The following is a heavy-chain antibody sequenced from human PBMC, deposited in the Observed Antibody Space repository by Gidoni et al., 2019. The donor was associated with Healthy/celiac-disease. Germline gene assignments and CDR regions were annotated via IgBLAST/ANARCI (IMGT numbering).Heavy chain of an antibody. V-gene: IGHV4-61*01. J-gene: IGHJ6*02. CDR3: AREAVRGVKRMDV. CDR1: GGSVSSGSYY. D-gene: IGHD3-10*01. Sequence: QVQLQESGPGLVKPSETLSLTCTVSGGSVSSGSYYWSWIRQPPGKGLEWIGYIYYSGSTNYNPSLKSRVTISVDTSKNQFSLKLSSVTAADTAVYYCAREAVRGVKRMDVWGQGTTVTVSS. CDR2: IYYSGST.